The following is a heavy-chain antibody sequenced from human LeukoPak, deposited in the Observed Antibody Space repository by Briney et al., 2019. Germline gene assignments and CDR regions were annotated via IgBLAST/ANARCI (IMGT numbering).Heavy chain of an antibody. D-gene: IGHD2-15*01. CDR1: GYTFTGYY. CDR3: ARIWRYCSGGSCYGTIDY. Sequence: ASVKVSCKASGYTFTGYYMHWVRQAPGQGLEWMGWINPNSGGTNYAQKLQGRVTMTTDTSTSTAYMELRSLRSDDTAVYYCARIWRYCSGGSCYGTIDYWGQGTLVTVSS. V-gene: IGHV1-2*02. J-gene: IGHJ4*02. CDR2: INPNSGGT.